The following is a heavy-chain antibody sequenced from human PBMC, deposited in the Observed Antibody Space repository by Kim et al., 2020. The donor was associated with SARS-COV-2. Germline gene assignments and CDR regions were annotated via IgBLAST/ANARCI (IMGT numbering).Heavy chain of an antibody. Sequence: GGSLRLSCAASGFTFSSYSMNWVRQAPGKGLEWVSSISSSGGNIYYADSVKGRFTISRDNAKNSLYLQMNSLRAEDTAVYYCARDRNYYGMDVWGQGTTVTVSS. CDR3: ARDRNYYGMDV. CDR1: GFTFSSYS. CDR2: ISSSGGNI. J-gene: IGHJ6*02. V-gene: IGHV3-21*01.